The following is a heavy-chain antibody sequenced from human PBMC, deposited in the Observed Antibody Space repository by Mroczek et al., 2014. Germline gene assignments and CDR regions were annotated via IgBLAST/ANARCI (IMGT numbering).Heavy chain of an antibody. CDR1: GGSISSGSYY. CDR2: IYTSGST. V-gene: IGHV4-61*02. CDR3: AGPGIAAAGKDWFDP. Sequence: QVQLQQWGPGLVKPSQTLSLTCTVSGGSISSGSYYWSWIRQPAGKGLEWIGRIYTSGSTNYNPSLKSRVTMSVDTSKNQFSPKLSSVTAADTAVYYCAGPGIAAAGKDWFDPWGQGTLVTVSS. D-gene: IGHD6-13*01. J-gene: IGHJ5*02.